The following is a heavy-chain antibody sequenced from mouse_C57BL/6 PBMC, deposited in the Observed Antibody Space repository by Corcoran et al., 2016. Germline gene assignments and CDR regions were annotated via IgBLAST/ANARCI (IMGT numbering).Heavy chain of an antibody. D-gene: IGHD2-5*01. CDR2: IYPGDGDT. V-gene: IGHV1-80*01. CDR3: ARVGSNYEAWFTY. J-gene: IGHJ3*01. Sequence: QVQLQQSGAELVKPGASVKISCKASGYAFSSYWMNWVKQRPGKGLEWIGQIYPGDGDTNYNGKFKGKATLTADKSSSTAYMQLSSLNSEDSAVYFCARVGSNYEAWFTYWGQGTLVTVSA. CDR1: GYAFSSYW.